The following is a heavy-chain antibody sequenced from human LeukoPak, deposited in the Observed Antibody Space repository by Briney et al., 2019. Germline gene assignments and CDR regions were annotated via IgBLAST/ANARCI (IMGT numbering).Heavy chain of an antibody. CDR3: ARDRMDPNWFDP. Sequence: PSETLSLTCTVSGGSIGSYYWSWIRQPAGKGLEWIGRIYTSGTPNYNPSLKSRVTMSLDTSKNQFSLKLSSVTAADTAVYYCARDRMDPNWFDPWGQGTLVTVSS. D-gene: IGHD2-2*03. V-gene: IGHV4-4*07. CDR1: GGSIGSYY. J-gene: IGHJ5*02. CDR2: IYTSGTP.